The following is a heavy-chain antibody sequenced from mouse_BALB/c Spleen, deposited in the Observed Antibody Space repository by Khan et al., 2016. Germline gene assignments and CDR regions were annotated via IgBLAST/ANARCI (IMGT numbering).Heavy chain of an antibody. V-gene: IGHV1-87*01. Sequence: QVQLKESGAELARPGASVKLSCKASGYTFTSYWMQWVKQRPGQGLEWIGAIYPGDGDTRYTQKFKGKATLTADKSSSTAYMQLSSLASEDSAVYYCARNDYEFDYWGQGTTLTVSS. J-gene: IGHJ2*01. CDR3: ARNDYEFDY. CDR1: GYTFTSYW. CDR2: IYPGDGDT. D-gene: IGHD2-4*01.